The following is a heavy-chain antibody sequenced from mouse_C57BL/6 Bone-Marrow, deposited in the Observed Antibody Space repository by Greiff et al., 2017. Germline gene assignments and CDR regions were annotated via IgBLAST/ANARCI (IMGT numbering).Heavy chain of an antibody. CDR2: VNPGSGGT. Sequence: QVQLQQSGAELVRPGTSVKVSCKASGYAFTNYLIEWVKQRPGQGLEWIGVVNPGSGGTNYNEKFKGKATLTADKSSSTAYMQLSSLTSEDSAVYFCAGYYGSRGAWFAYWGQGTLVTVSA. V-gene: IGHV1-54*01. J-gene: IGHJ3*01. CDR1: GYAFTNYL. CDR3: AGYYGSRGAWFAY. D-gene: IGHD1-1*01.